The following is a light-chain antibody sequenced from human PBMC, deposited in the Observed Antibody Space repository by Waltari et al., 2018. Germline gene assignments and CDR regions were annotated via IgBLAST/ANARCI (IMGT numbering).Light chain of an antibody. Sequence: QSALTQPRSVSGSPGQSVTISCPGNHTDVGGFTHVSWYQQHPDKAPRPIIYDVYTRPSGVPNRFSGSKSANTASLTISGLQSEDEADYYCCSYAGSFTWVFGTGTKVTVL. CDR2: DVY. J-gene: IGLJ1*01. V-gene: IGLV2-11*01. CDR1: HTDVGGFTH. CDR3: CSYAGSFTWV.